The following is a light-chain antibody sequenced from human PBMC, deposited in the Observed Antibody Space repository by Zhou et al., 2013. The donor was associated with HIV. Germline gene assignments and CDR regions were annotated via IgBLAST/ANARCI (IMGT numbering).Light chain of an antibody. CDR1: HTVTSNY. V-gene: IGKV3-20*01. J-gene: IGKJ2*01. CDR3: QHYGVSPYT. CDR2: GAS. Sequence: EIVLTQSPGTLSLSPGERATLSCRASHTVTSNYLAWYQHKPGQGPKVLIFGASTRANGIPDRFSGSGSGTEFTLTISRLEPEDFAVYYCQHYGVSPYTFGPGTEAGD.